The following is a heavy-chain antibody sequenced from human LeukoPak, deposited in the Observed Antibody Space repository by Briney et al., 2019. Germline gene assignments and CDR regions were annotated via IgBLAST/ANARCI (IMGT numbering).Heavy chain of an antibody. J-gene: IGHJ4*02. Sequence: SETLSLTCTVSGGSISSDLWRWIRQPPGQGLEWIGYSHYSGSTNYNPSLKSRVTISVDTSKNQFSLNLNPVTAADTAVYYCARGHSSSPYYFDYWGQGTLVTVSS. CDR1: GGSISSDL. D-gene: IGHD6-6*01. CDR2: SHYSGST. CDR3: ARGHSSSPYYFDY. V-gene: IGHV4-59*08.